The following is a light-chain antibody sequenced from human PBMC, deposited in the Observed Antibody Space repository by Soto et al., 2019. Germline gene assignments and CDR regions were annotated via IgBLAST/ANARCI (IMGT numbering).Light chain of an antibody. V-gene: IGKV1-39*01. CDR3: QRGNRFPIT. CDR1: QSISSY. J-gene: IGKJ1*01. Sequence: DIQMTQSPSSLSASVGDRVTITCRASQSISSYLNWYQQKPGKAPKLLIYAASSLQSGVPSRFSGSESGTDFTLTISSLQPEDFAAYFCQRGNRFPITFGQGTKVDIK. CDR2: AAS.